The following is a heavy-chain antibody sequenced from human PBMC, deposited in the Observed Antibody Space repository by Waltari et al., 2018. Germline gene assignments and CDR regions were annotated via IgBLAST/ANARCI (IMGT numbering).Heavy chain of an antibody. J-gene: IGHJ4*02. CDR1: FDDYA. Sequence: FDDYAMHWVRQAPGKGLEWFSGVRWSGNIIGYADSVKGRFTISRDNAENSLYLQMNSLKIEDTAFYYCVKDIGPQAGSGSWDHWGQGTLVTVSP. D-gene: IGHD3-10*01. CDR3: VKDIGPQAGSGSWDH. V-gene: IGHV3-9*01. CDR2: VRWSGNII.